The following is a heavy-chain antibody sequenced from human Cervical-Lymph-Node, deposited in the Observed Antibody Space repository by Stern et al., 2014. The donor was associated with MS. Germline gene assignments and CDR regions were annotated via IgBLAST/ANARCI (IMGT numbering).Heavy chain of an antibody. Sequence: QVQLQESGPGLVKPSETLSLTCTVSGGSISSYYWSWIRQPPGKGLEWIGYISYSGSTNYNPSLKSRVTIAVDTSKNQFSLKLSSVTAADTAVYYCARGGSSSPPFDYWGQGTLVTVSS. V-gene: IGHV4-59*01. D-gene: IGHD6-6*01. CDR3: ARGGSSSPPFDY. CDR2: ISYSGST. J-gene: IGHJ4*02. CDR1: GGSISSYY.